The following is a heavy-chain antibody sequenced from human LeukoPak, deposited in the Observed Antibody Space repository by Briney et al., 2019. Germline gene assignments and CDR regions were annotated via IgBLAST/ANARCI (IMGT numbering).Heavy chain of an antibody. J-gene: IGHJ5*01. Sequence: GGSLRLSCAASGFTFSSYAMSWVRQAPGKGLEWVSVISGSGSSTDYADSVKGRFTISRDNSKNTLYLQMNSLRAEDTAVYYCARGAGSSWFYSWGQGTLVTVSS. CDR1: GFTFSSYA. D-gene: IGHD6-13*01. CDR3: ARGAGSSWFYS. V-gene: IGHV3-23*01. CDR2: ISGSGSST.